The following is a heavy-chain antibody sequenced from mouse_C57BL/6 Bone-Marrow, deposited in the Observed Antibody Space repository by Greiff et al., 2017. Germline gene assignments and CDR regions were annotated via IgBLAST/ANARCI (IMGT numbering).Heavy chain of an antibody. Sequence: EVQLVESGGDLVKPGGSLKLSCAASGFTFSSYGMSWVRQTPDKKLAWVATISSGGSYNYYPDSVKGRFTISRDNAKNNLYLQMSSLKSEDTAMYYCARRDYYSNFYAMDYWGQGTSVTVSS. V-gene: IGHV5-6*01. D-gene: IGHD2-5*01. CDR1: GFTFSSYG. CDR2: ISSGGSYN. CDR3: ARRDYYSNFYAMDY. J-gene: IGHJ4*01.